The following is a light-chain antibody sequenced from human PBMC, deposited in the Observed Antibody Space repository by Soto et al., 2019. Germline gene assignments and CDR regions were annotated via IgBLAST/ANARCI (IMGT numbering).Light chain of an antibody. J-gene: IGKJ2*01. CDR1: QSVSSN. Sequence: EIVMTQSPATLSVSPGERATLSCRASQSVSSNLAWYQQKPGQAPRLLIYGASTRATGIPARFSGSGSGTEFTRTISSLQSEDFAVYYCQQYNSEDTFGQGTKLEIK. CDR2: GAS. V-gene: IGKV3-15*01. CDR3: QQYNSEDT.